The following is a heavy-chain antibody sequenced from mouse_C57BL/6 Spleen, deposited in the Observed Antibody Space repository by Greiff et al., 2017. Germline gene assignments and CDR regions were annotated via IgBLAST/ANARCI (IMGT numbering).Heavy chain of an antibody. Sequence: VQLQQSGAELVKPGASVKLSCKASGYTFTSYWMHWVKQRPGQGLEWIGMIHPNSGSTNYNEKFKSKATLTVDKSSSTAYMQLSSLTSEDSAVYYCARSYYYGSSYGGYFDVWGTGTTVTVSS. V-gene: IGHV1-64*01. CDR3: ARSYYYGSSYGGYFDV. D-gene: IGHD1-1*01. CDR1: GYTFTSYW. CDR2: IHPNSGST. J-gene: IGHJ1*03.